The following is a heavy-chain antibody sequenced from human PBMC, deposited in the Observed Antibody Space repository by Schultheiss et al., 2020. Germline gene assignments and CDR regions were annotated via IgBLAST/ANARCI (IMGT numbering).Heavy chain of an antibody. CDR2: IYYSGST. CDR1: GGSISSSSYY. CDR3: ASASYGSGSSIDY. V-gene: IGHV4-39*01. J-gene: IGHJ4*02. D-gene: IGHD3-10*01. Sequence: SETLSLTCTVSGGSISSSSYYWGWIRQPPGKGLEWIGSIYYSGSTYYNPSLKSRVTISVDTSKNQFSLKLSSVTAADTAVYYCASASYGSGSSIDYWGQGTLVTVYS.